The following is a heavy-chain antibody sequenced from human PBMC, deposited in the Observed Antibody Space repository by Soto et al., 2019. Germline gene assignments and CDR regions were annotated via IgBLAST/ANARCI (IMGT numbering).Heavy chain of an antibody. CDR2: IYSGGST. J-gene: IGHJ6*03. V-gene: IGHV3-66*01. D-gene: IGHD5-12*01. CDR3: ARGGFEYSGYDSDYYYYMDV. CDR1: GFTVSSNY. Sequence: PGGSLRLSCAASGFTVSSNYMSWVRQAPGKGLEWVSVIYSGGSTYYADSVKGRFTISRDNSKNTLYLQMNSLRAEDTAVYYCARGGFEYSGYDSDYYYYMDVWGKGTTVTVSS.